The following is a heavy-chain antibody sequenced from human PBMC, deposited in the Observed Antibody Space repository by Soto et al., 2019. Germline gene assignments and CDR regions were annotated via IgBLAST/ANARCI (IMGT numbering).Heavy chain of an antibody. Sequence: GGSLRLSCAASGFTFSSYWMSWVRQAPGKGLEWVANIKQDGSEKYYVDSVKGRFTISRDNAKNSLYLQMNSLRAEDTAVYYCXSGYCSSTSCYTGAFDIWGQGTMVTVSS. D-gene: IGHD2-2*02. J-gene: IGHJ3*02. V-gene: IGHV3-7*03. CDR3: XSGYCSSTSCYTGAFDI. CDR1: GFTFSSYW. CDR2: IKQDGSEK.